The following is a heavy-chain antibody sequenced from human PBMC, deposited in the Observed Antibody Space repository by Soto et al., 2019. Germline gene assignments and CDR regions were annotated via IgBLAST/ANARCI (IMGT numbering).Heavy chain of an antibody. CDR3: ARGSGDYEGYSYYYGMDV. CDR2: VNPSGGST. Sequence: ASVKVSCKASGYTFTSYYMHWVRQAPGQGLEWMGIVNPSGGSTSYAQKFQGRVTMTRDTSTSTVYMELSSLRSEDTAVYYCARGSGDYEGYSYYYGMDVWRQGTTVTVSS. CDR1: GYTFTSYY. J-gene: IGHJ6*02. D-gene: IGHD2-21*02. V-gene: IGHV1-46*01.